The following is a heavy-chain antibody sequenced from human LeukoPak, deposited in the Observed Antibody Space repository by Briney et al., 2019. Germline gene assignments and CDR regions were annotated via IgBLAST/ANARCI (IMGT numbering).Heavy chain of an antibody. V-gene: IGHV3-30*18. J-gene: IGHJ4*02. CDR3: AKVSGSQITFGGVLD. CDR2: ISYDGSNK. D-gene: IGHD3-16*02. CDR1: GFTFSNYG. Sequence: GGSLRLSCAASGFTFSNYGIHWVRQAPGKGLEWVAVISYDGSNKYYAESVKGRFTISRDNSKNTLYLQMTGLRAEDTAVFYCAKVSGSQITFGGVLDWGQGTPVTVSS.